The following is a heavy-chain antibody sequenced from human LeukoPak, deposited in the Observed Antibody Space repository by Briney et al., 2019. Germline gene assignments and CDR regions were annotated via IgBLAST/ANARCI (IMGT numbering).Heavy chain of an antibody. CDR3: AKDGPLGNVDHKYYYGSGSYSLDY. V-gene: IGHV3-43*01. CDR2: ISWDGGST. D-gene: IGHD3-10*01. CDR1: GFTFDDYT. Sequence: PGGSLRPSCAASGFTFDDYTMHWVRQAPGKGLEWVSLISWDGGSTYYADSVKGRFTISRDNSKNSLYLQMNSLRTEDTALYYCAKDGPLGNVDHKYYYGSGSYSLDYWGQGTLVTVSS. J-gene: IGHJ4*02.